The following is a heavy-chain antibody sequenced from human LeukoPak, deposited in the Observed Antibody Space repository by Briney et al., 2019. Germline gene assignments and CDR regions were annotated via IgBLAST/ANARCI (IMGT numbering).Heavy chain of an antibody. CDR3: ASRTGGGNWFDP. CDR2: MNPNSGNT. D-gene: IGHD1-14*01. Sequence: GASVKVSCKASGGTFSSYAISWVRQAPGQGLEWMGWMNPNSGNTGYAQKFQGRVTMTRNTSISTAYMELSSLRSEDTAVYYCASRTGGGNWFDPWGQGTLVTVSS. CDR1: GGTFSSYA. V-gene: IGHV1-8*02. J-gene: IGHJ5*02.